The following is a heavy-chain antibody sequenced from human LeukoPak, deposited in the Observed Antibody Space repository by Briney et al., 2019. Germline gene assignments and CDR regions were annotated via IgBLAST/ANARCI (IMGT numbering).Heavy chain of an antibody. CDR2: IYTSGST. J-gene: IGHJ6*03. Sequence: SETLSLTCTVSGGSISSGSYYWSWIRQPAGKGLEWIGRIYTSGSTNYNPSLKSRVTISVDTSKNQFSLKLSSVTAADTAVYYCARMRSGVVVVAATLYYYYYYMDVWGKGTTVTISS. V-gene: IGHV4-61*02. D-gene: IGHD2-15*01. CDR3: ARMRSGVVVVAATLYYYYYYMDV. CDR1: GGSISSGSYY.